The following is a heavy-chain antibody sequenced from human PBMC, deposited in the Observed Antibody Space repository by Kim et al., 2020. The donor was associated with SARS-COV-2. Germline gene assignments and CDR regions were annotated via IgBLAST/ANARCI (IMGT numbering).Heavy chain of an antibody. J-gene: IGHJ4*02. CDR3: AKAPFSWFGEYLPDY. D-gene: IGHD3-10*01. Sequence: DSVKGRFTISRNNSKNTLYLQMNSLRAEDTAVYYCAKAPFSWFGEYLPDYWGQGTLVTVSS. V-gene: IGHV3-23*01.